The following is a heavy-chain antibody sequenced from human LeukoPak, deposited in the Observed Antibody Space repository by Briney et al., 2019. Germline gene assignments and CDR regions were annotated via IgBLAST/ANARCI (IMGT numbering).Heavy chain of an antibody. Sequence: PGGSLRLSCAASGFTFSTYSMNWLRLAPGKGLEWVSSISPDSNYKYYVDSVKGRFTISRDNAKSSLYLQMNSLRAEDTAVYYCARDQDGYLDYWGQGTLVTVSS. CDR3: ARDQDGYLDY. J-gene: IGHJ4*02. CDR1: GFTFSTYS. D-gene: IGHD5-24*01. CDR2: ISPDSNYK. V-gene: IGHV3-21*01.